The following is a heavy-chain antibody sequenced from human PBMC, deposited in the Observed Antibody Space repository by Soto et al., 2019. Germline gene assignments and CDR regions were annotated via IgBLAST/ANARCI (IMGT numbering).Heavy chain of an antibody. J-gene: IGHJ4*02. CDR2: IIPILGIA. V-gene: IGHV1-69*02. CDR1: GGTFSSYT. D-gene: IGHD3-10*01. Sequence: SVKVSCKASGGTFSSYTISWVRQAPGQGLEWMGRIIPILGIANYAQKFQGRVTITADKSTSTAYMELSSLRSEDTAVYYCARGHYYGSGSPFDYWGQGTLVTAPQ. CDR3: ARGHYYGSGSPFDY.